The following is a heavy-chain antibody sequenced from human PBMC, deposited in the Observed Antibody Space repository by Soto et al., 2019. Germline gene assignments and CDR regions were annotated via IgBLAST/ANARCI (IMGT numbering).Heavy chain of an antibody. V-gene: IGHV3-21*01. J-gene: IGHJ4*02. D-gene: IGHD3-22*01. CDR1: RFTFSNYS. CDR3: ERGGYGPSGYH. Sequence: GGSLRLSCAASRFTFSNYSMNWVRQAPGKGLEWVSSISSTSSHTYYADSVKGRFTISRDNAKSSLYLQMDSLRADDTAVYYCERGGYGPSGYHWGQGTLVTVSS. CDR2: ISSTSSHT.